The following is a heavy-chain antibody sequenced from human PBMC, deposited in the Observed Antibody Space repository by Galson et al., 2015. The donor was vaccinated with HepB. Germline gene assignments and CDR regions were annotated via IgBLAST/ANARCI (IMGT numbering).Heavy chain of an antibody. Sequence: SETLSLTCTVSGGTISSSSHYWAWIRQSPGEGLKWIGSIYYSGTTYYNPSLKSRVTISIDTSKNQVSLKLNSVTAADTAVYYCARQQLTPWFDPWGQGALVTVSS. D-gene: IGHD5-24*01. V-gene: IGHV4-39*01. CDR3: ARQQLTPWFDP. CDR1: GGTISSSSHY. J-gene: IGHJ5*02. CDR2: IYYSGTT.